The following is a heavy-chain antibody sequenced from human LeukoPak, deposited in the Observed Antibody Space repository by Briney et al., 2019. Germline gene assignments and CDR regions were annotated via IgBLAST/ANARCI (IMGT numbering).Heavy chain of an antibody. V-gene: IGHV3-15*07. CDR2: IRSKADGGTP. Sequence: GGSLRLSCAASGFSFSDAWMNWAGQAPGKGLEWVGHIRSKADGGTPDYIAPVKGRFTISRDNSKNTLYLQMNSLRAEDTAVYYCARDNVDTDDYWGQGTLVTVSS. D-gene: IGHD5-18*01. CDR1: GFSFSDAW. J-gene: IGHJ4*02. CDR3: ARDNVDTDDY.